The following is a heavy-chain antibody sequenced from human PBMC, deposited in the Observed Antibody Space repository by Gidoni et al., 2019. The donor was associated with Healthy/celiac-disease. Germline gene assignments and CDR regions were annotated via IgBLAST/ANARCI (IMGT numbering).Heavy chain of an antibody. CDR1: GYTFTGYY. CDR2: IIPNSGGT. V-gene: IGHV1-2*02. J-gene: IGHJ6*02. CDR3: ARDPRVAVAGTYYYYGMDV. Sequence: QVQLVQSGAEVKKPGASVTVSCKASGYTFTGYYLHWVRQAPGQGLEWRGWIIPNSGGTNYAQKFQGRVTMTRDTSISTAYMELSRLRSDDTAVYYCARDPRVAVAGTYYYYGMDVWGQGTTVTVSS. D-gene: IGHD6-19*01.